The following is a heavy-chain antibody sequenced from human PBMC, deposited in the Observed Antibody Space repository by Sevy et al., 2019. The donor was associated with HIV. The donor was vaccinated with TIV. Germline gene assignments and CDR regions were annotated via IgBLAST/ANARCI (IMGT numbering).Heavy chain of an antibody. CDR2: INHSGST. V-gene: IGHV4-34*01. D-gene: IGHD6-13*01. CDR1: GGSISGYY. J-gene: IGHJ6*02. Sequence: SETLSLTCAVYGGSISGYYWSWIRQPPGKGLEWIGEINHSGSTNYNPSLKSRVTISVDTSKNQFSLKLSSVTAADTAVYYCARSQTYSSSWYEYYYGMDVWGQGTTVTVSS. CDR3: ARSQTYSSSWYEYYYGMDV.